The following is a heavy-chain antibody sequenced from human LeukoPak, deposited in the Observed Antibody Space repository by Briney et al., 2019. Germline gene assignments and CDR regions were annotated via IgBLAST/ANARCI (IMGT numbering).Heavy chain of an antibody. CDR3: ARWPGILTSSDY. D-gene: IGHD3-9*01. J-gene: IGHJ4*02. V-gene: IGHV1-2*02. Sequence: KPGASVKVSCKASGYTFTGYYMHWVRQAPGQGLEWMGWINPNSGGTKYAQKFQGRVTMTRDTSISTAYMELSRLRSDDTAVYYCARWPGILTSSDYWGQGTLVTVSS. CDR2: INPNSGGT. CDR1: GYTFTGYY.